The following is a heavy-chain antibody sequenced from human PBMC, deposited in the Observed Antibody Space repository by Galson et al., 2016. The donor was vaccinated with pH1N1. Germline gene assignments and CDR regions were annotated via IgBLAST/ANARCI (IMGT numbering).Heavy chain of an antibody. CDR3: ATFSSSSSWRSLDV. Sequence: SVKVSCKASGATFNSYGIYWVRQAPGKGLEWMGDINPVFGTTNYAQRFQDRVTITAHDMELSGLRSEDTAIYYCATFSSSSSWRSLDVWGQGTTVTVSS. CDR2: INPVFGTT. J-gene: IGHJ3*01. D-gene: IGHD6-6*01. V-gene: IGHV1-69*13. CDR1: GATFNSYG.